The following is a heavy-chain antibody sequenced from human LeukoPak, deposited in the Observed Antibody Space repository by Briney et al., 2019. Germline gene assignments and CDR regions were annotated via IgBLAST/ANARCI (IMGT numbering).Heavy chain of an antibody. CDR1: GYSFSSYY. CDR2: INPSSGST. Sequence: ASVKVYCKASGYSFSSYYMHWVRQAPGQGLEWMGIINPSSGSTTYAQKFRDRVTMTRDTSTTTVYMELSSLKSEDTAVYYCARWTGTTGLDYWGQGTLVTVFS. D-gene: IGHD1-1*01. J-gene: IGHJ4*02. V-gene: IGHV1-46*01. CDR3: ARWTGTTGLDY.